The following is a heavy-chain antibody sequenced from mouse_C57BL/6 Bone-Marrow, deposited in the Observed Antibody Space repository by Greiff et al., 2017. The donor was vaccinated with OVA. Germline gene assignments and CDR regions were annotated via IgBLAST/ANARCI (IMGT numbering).Heavy chain of an antibody. CDR3: SRWGPTWTRFAY. Sequence: EVQLQQSGPELVKPGASVKISCKASGYTFTDYYMNWVKQSHGKSLEWIGDINPNNGGTSYNQKFKGKATLTVDKSSSTAYMELSSLTSEDSAVLYWSRWGPTWTRFAYWGPRALVTCSA. V-gene: IGHV1-26*01. CDR1: GYTFTDYY. D-gene: IGHD1-1*02. CDR2: INPNNGGT. J-gene: IGHJ3*01.